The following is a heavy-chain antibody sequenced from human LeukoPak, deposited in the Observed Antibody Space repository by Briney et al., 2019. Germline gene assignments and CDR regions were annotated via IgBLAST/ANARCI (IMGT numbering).Heavy chain of an antibody. V-gene: IGHV4-31*03. CDR3: AEFGSYGDYDY. Sequence: SETLSLTCTVSGGSISSGGYYWSWIRQHPGKSLEWIGYIYYSGSTYYNPSLKSRVTISVDTSKNQFSLKLSSVTAADTAVYYCAEFGSYGDYDYWGQGTLVTVSS. D-gene: IGHD4-17*01. CDR2: IYYSGST. J-gene: IGHJ4*02. CDR1: GGSISSGGYY.